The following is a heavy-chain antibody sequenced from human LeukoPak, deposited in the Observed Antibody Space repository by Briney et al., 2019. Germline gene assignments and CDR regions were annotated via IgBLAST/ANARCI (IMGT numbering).Heavy chain of an antibody. V-gene: IGHV1-69*01. D-gene: IGHD1-1*01. CDR3: ARDRGGTGDFDY. CDR2: IIPIFGTA. J-gene: IGHJ4*02. CDR1: GGTFSSYA. Sequence: SVKVSCKASGGTFSSYAISWVRQAPGQGLEWMGGIIPIFGTANYAQKFQGRVTITADESTSTAYMELSSLRSEDTAVYYCARDRGGTGDFDYWGQGTLVTVSS.